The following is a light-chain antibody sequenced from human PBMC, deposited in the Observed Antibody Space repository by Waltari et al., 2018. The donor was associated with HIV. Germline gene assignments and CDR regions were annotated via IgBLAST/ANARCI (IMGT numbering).Light chain of an antibody. CDR2: LNSDGCH. J-gene: IGLJ3*02. CDR1: SGHSTYA. CDR3: QTWGTGILV. Sequence: QLVLTQSPSASASLGASVKLTCTLSSGHSTYAIAWHQQQPEKGPRYLMKLNSDGCHSKGDGIPDRFSGSSSGAERYLTISSLQSEDEADYYCQTWGTGILVFGGGTKLTVL. V-gene: IGLV4-69*01.